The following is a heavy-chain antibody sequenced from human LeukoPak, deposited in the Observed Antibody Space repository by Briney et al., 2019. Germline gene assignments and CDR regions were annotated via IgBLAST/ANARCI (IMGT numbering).Heavy chain of an antibody. CDR3: ARGWLAETTVVTPYNY. V-gene: IGHV1-69*01. CDR1: GGTFSSYA. CDR2: IIPIFGTA. Sequence: GASVKVPCKASGGTFSSYAISWVRQAPGQGLEWMGGIIPIFGTANYAQKFQGRVTITAVESMSTAYMELSSLRSEDTAVYYCARGWLAETTVVTPYNYWGQGTLVTVSS. J-gene: IGHJ4*02. D-gene: IGHD4-23*01.